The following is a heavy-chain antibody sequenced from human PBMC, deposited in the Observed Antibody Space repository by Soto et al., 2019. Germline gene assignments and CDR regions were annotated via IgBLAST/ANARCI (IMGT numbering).Heavy chain of an antibody. V-gene: IGHV1-69*13. CDR3: ARDYGSGSYYAPLYYYYGMDV. J-gene: IGHJ6*02. D-gene: IGHD3-10*01. CDR2: IIPIFGTA. Sequence: GASVKVSCKASGGTFSSYAISWVRQAPGQGLEWMGGIIPIFGTANYAQKFQGRVTITADESTSTAYMELSSLRSEDTAVYYCARDYGSGSYYAPLYYYYGMDVWGQGTTVTVSS. CDR1: GGTFSSYA.